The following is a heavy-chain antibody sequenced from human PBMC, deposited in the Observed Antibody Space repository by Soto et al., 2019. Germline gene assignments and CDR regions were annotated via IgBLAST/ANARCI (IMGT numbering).Heavy chain of an antibody. J-gene: IGHJ4*02. CDR2: INAGNGNT. CDR1: GYTFTSYG. D-gene: IGHD6-19*01. CDR3: ASVLSGWYCLDY. V-gene: IGHV1-3*01. Sequence: QVQLVQSGAEVKKPGASVKVSCKASGYTFTSYGMHWVRQAPGQRLEWMGWINAGNGNTRYSQKFQGRVTITRDSSASTAYMELSSLRSEDTSVYYCASVLSGWYCLDYWGQGTLVTVSS.